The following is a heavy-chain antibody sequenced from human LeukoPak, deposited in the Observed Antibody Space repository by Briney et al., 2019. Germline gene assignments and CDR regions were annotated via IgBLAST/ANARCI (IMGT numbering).Heavy chain of an antibody. Sequence: SETLSLTCTVSGGSISSSSYYWGWIRQPPGKGLEWIGSIYYSGSTYYNPTLKSRVTISVDTSKNQFSLKLRSVTAADTAVYYCARVTSRLGWFDPWGQGTLVTVSS. CDR3: ARVTSRLGWFDP. CDR2: IYYSGST. CDR1: GGSISSSSYY. J-gene: IGHJ5*02. D-gene: IGHD1-14*01. V-gene: IGHV4-39*07.